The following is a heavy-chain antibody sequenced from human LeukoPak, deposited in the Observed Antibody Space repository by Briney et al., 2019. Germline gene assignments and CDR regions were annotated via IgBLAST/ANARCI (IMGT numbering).Heavy chain of an antibody. Sequence: ASVKVSCKASGYTFTSYGISWVRQAPGQGLEWMGWISAYNGITNYAQKLQGRVTMTTDTSTSTAYMELRSLRSDDTAVYYCASFWLELRSPYMDVWGKGTTVTVSS. CDR1: GYTFTSYG. D-gene: IGHD1-7*01. CDR3: ASFWLELRSPYMDV. CDR2: ISAYNGIT. V-gene: IGHV1-18*01. J-gene: IGHJ6*03.